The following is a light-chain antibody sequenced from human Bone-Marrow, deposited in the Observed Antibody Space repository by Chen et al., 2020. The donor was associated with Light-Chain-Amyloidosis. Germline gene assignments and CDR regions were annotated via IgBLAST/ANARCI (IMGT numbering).Light chain of an antibody. CDR2: KIS. V-gene: IGKV2-30*01. CDR3: MQALQTPRLT. CDR1: QSLMYGDGNTY. Sequence: DVVMTQSPLSLPVTLGQPASISCRSSQSLMYGDGNTYLNWFQQRPGQSPRRLIYKISNRDSGVPDRFSGSGSGTDFTLKISRVEAEDVGVYYCMQALQTPRLTFGGGTKVEIK. J-gene: IGKJ4*01.